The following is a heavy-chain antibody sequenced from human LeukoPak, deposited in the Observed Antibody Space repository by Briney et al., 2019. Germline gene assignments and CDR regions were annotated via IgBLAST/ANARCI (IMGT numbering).Heavy chain of an antibody. CDR1: GGPFSDYY. Sequence: SETLSLTCAVYGGPFSDYYWSWIRQPPGKGLEWIGEINHSGSTNYNPSLKSRVTISVDTSKNQFSLKLSSVTAADTAVYYCARHDRITFGGVIVRGYYFDYWGQGTLVTVSS. V-gene: IGHV4-34*01. CDR3: ARHDRITFGGVIVRGYYFDY. CDR2: INHSGST. J-gene: IGHJ4*02. D-gene: IGHD3-16*02.